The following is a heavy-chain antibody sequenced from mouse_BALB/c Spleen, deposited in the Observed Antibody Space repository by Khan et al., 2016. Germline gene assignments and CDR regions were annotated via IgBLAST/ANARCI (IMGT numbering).Heavy chain of an antibody. CDR2: INTDTGRP. Sequence: QVQLVQSGPELMKPGETVKISCKASGYTFTNYGMNWVKQAPGKGIKWMGWINTDTGRPTYTDDFKGRFTFSLETSASTAYLQITNRKNADTATYFCASAGDNSDFDYWGQGTTLTVSS. J-gene: IGHJ2*01. CDR3: ASAGDNSDFDY. D-gene: IGHD1-3*01. CDR1: GYTFTNYG. V-gene: IGHV9-3-1*01.